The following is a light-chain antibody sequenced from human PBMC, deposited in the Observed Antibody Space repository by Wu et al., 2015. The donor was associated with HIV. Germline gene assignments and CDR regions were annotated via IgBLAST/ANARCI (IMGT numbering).Light chain of an antibody. V-gene: IGKV1-39*01. J-gene: IGKJ4*01. CDR3: QQSYSTPFT. CDR2: AAF. Sequence: DIQMTQSPSSLSASIGDRVTITCRASEHVSTYLNWYHQKPGRAPKLLIYAAFNLQSGVPSRFSGSGSGTDFTLTISSLQSEDFATYYCQQSYSTPFTFGGGTKVEIK. CDR1: EHVSTY.